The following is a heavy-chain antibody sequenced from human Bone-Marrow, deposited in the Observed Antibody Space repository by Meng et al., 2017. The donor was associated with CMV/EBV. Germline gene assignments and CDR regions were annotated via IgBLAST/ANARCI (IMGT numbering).Heavy chain of an antibody. V-gene: IGHV4-39*07. CDR2: IHYSGDT. J-gene: IGHJ5*02. D-gene: IGHD1-1*01. CDR1: GGSISGTSYY. CDR3: ARYGTPGFDP. Sequence: SETLSLTCTVSGGSISGTSYYWGWIRQPPGKGLECIGSIHYSGDTHNNPSLKSRVTLSVDTSKNQFSLRLKSVTVADTAVYFCARYGTPGFDPWGQGILVTVYS.